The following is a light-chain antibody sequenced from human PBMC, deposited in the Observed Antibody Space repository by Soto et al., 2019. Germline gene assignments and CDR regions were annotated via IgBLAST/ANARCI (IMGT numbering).Light chain of an antibody. J-gene: IGKJ2*01. CDR3: QQYGTSPGT. CDR1: QSVRGSS. Sequence: EIVLTQSPGTLSLSPGDRATLSCRASQSVRGSSLAWYQQKPGQAPRLVIYDVSSRATGIPDRFSGSGSGTDFTLTISRLEPEDFAIYCCQQYGTSPGTFGRGTKLEIK. V-gene: IGKV3-20*01. CDR2: DVS.